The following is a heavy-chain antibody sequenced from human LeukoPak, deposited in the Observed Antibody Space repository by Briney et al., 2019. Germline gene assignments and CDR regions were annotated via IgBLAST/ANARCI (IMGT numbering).Heavy chain of an antibody. D-gene: IGHD3-3*01. CDR1: GYTFINYG. V-gene: IGHV1-18*01. J-gene: IGHJ3*01. Sequence: GAAVKVSCKASGYTFINYGISWVRQAPGQGLEWMGWISRYSGNTNYALQVQGRVTMTTDTSTSTAYMELRSLRSDDTAAYYCARVSVTLFGAVIILNAFDVWGQGTMVTVSS. CDR3: ARVSVTLFGAVIILNAFDV. CDR2: ISRYSGNT.